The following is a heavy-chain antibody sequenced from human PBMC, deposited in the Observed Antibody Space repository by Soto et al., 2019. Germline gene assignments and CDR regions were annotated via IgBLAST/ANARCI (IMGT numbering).Heavy chain of an antibody. Sequence: QVQLVESGGGVVQPGRSLRLSCAASGFTFSSYAMHWVRQAPGKGLEWVAVISYDGSNKYYADSVKGRFTISRDNSKNTLYLQMNSLRAEDTAVYYCASPGGTAMVWAEYFQHWGQGTLVTVSS. V-gene: IGHV3-30-3*01. CDR1: GFTFSSYA. CDR3: ASPGGTAMVWAEYFQH. D-gene: IGHD5-18*01. CDR2: ISYDGSNK. J-gene: IGHJ1*01.